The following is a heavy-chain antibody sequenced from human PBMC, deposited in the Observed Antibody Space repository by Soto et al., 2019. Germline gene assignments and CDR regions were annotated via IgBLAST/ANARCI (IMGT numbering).Heavy chain of an antibody. D-gene: IGHD6-19*01. Sequence: PGGSLRLSCAASGFTFSSYAMHWVRQAPGKGLESVSAINANGGSTYYTDSVKGRSTVSRDNSKNTLYLQMNSLRAEDTAVFYCAKERSSGWSFDYWGQGTLVTRLL. J-gene: IGHJ4*02. V-gene: IGHV3-64*04. CDR1: GFTFSSYA. CDR3: AKERSSGWSFDY. CDR2: INANGGST.